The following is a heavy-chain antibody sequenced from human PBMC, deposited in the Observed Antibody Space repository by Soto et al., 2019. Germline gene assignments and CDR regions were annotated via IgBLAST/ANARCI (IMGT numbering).Heavy chain of an antibody. Sequence: ASMKVSCKTSGYTFTSYGISWVRQAPGQGLEWMGIINPSGGSSSYAQKFQGRVTMTRDTSTSTVYMELSSLRSEDTAVYYCARDPYTAMAPNRFDYCGQGTLVTVSS. V-gene: IGHV1-46*03. CDR3: ARDPYTAMAPNRFDY. J-gene: IGHJ4*02. CDR1: GYTFTSYG. CDR2: INPSGGSS. D-gene: IGHD5-18*01.